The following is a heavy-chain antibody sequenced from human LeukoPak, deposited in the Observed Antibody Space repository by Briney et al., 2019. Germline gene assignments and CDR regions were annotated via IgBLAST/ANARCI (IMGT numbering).Heavy chain of an antibody. CDR2: ISWNSGSI. D-gene: IGHD2-21*02. CDR1: GFTFDDYA. CDR3: ARDKLSTLACCGGDCYYYFDY. J-gene: IGHJ4*02. V-gene: IGHV3-9*01. Sequence: PGGSLRLSCAASGFTFDDYAMHWVRQAPGKGLEWVSGISWNSGSIGYADSVKGRFTISRDNAKNSLYLQMNSLRAEDTALYYCARDKLSTLACCGGDCYYYFDYWGQGTLVTVSS.